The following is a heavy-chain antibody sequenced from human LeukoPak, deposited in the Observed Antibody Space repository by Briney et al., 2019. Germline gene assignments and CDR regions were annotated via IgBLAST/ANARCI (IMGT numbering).Heavy chain of an antibody. V-gene: IGHV4-4*07. Sequence: SSETLSLTCTVSGGSISSYYWSWIRQPAGKGLEWIGRIYTSGSTNYNPSLKSRVTMSVDTSKNQFPLKLSSVTAADTAVYYCARDRYYYDGSGYYYSLDYWGQGTLVTVSS. J-gene: IGHJ4*02. D-gene: IGHD3-22*01. CDR3: ARDRYYYDGSGYYYSLDY. CDR2: IYTSGST. CDR1: GGSISSYY.